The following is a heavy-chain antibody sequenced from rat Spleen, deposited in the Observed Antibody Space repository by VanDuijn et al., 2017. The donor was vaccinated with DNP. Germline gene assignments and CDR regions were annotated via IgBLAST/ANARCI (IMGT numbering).Heavy chain of an antibody. D-gene: IGHD4-4*01. J-gene: IGHJ2*01. CDR2: ISHDGSRT. Sequence: EVQLVESGGGLAQPGRSLKLSCAASGFFFSDHAMAWVRQAPKKGLDWVATISHDGSRTYYRDSVKGRFTSSRDNAKSTLYLQMDSLRSEYTATYYCARHDGVGWGQGVMVTVSS. V-gene: IGHV5-17*01. CDR1: GFFFSDHA. CDR3: ARHDGVG.